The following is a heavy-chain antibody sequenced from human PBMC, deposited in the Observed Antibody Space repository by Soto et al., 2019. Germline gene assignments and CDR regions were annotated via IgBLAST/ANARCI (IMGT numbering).Heavy chain of an antibody. J-gene: IGHJ1*01. CDR2: IYYSGTT. Sequence: SETLSLTCTVSGGSINSGDYYWSWIRQPPGEGLEWIGNIYYSGTTYYNPSLKNRLAISVDTSKNQFSLKLTSVTAADTALYYCARVDRSLIAVLHWGQGSLVTVSS. CDR1: GGSINSGDYY. D-gene: IGHD6-19*01. V-gene: IGHV4-31*03. CDR3: ARVDRSLIAVLH.